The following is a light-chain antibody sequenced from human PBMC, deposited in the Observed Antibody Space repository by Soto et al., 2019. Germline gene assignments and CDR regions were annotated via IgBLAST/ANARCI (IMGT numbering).Light chain of an antibody. Sequence: QSVLTQPPSASVTPGQRVTVSCSGSSSNVGTNTVHWYQHLPGTAPKLLIYGNNQRPSGVPDRFSGSSSGTSASLAISGLRSEDESDYYCATWDDSLNGYVFGTGTKVTVL. J-gene: IGLJ1*01. CDR3: ATWDDSLNGYV. CDR2: GNN. V-gene: IGLV1-44*01. CDR1: SSNVGTNT.